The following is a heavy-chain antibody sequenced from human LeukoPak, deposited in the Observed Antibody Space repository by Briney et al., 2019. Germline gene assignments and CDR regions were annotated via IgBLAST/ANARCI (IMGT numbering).Heavy chain of an antibody. D-gene: IGHD5-18*01. CDR2: IYSGGST. Sequence: GGSLRLSCAASGFTVSSNYMSWVRQAPGKGLEWVSVIYSGGSTYYADSVEGRFTISRDNSKNTLYLQMNSLRAEDTAVYYCARGPAMVAQGYYGMDVWGQGTTVTVSS. CDR3: ARGPAMVAQGYYGMDV. J-gene: IGHJ6*02. CDR1: GFTVSSNY. V-gene: IGHV3-53*01.